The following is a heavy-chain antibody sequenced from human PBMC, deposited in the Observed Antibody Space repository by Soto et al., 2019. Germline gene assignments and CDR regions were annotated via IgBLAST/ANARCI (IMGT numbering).Heavy chain of an antibody. CDR1: GFTFSSYW. D-gene: IGHD2-2*01. Sequence: EVQLVESGGGLVQPGGSLRLSCAASGFTFSSYWMSWVRQAPGKGLEWVANIKQDGSEKYYVDSVRGRFTISRDNAKNALYLQMNSLRDEDTGVDYGARGRGCSTCCHKFDYWGQGTLVTVSS. CDR3: ARGRGCSTCCHKFDY. V-gene: IGHV3-7*01. J-gene: IGHJ4*02. CDR2: IKQDGSEK.